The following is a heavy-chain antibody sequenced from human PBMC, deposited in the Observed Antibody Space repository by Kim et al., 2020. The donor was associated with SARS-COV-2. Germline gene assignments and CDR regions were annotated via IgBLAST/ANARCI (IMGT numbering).Heavy chain of an antibody. CDR3: AGAMGITIFGVVIVNWLDP. Sequence: SETLSLTCTVSGGSISSVGYCWSWIRQHPGKGLEWIGYIYYSGSTYYNPSLKSRVTISVDTSKTQFSLTLSSVTAADTAVYYCAGAMGITIFGVVIVNWLDPSGAGTLVTVSS. CDR1: GGSISSVGYC. D-gene: IGHD3-3*01. CDR2: IYYSGST. V-gene: IGHV4-31*03. J-gene: IGHJ5*02.